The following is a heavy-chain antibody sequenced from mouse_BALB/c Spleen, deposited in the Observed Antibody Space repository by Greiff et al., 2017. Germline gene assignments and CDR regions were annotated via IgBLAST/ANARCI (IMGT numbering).Heavy chain of an antibody. CDR1: GFSLSRYS. CDR3: ARRGDYRYDVAWFAY. CDR2: IWGGGST. Sequence: VQLVESGPGLVAPSQSLSITCTVSGFSLSRYSVHWVRQPPGKGLEWLGMIWGGGSTDYNSALKSRLSISKDNSKSQVFLKMNSLQTDDTAMYYCARRGDYRYDVAWFAYWGQGTLVTVSA. V-gene: IGHV2-6-4*01. J-gene: IGHJ3*01. D-gene: IGHD2-14*01.